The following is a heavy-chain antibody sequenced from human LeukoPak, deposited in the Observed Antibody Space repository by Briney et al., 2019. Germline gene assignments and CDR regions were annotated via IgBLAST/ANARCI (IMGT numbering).Heavy chain of an antibody. CDR2: IYHSGGT. Sequence: SETLSLTCAVSGGSISSSTNWWSWVRQPPGKGLEWIGEIYHSGGTNYNPSLKSRITISVDKSQNQFSLKVNSLTAADTAVYYCARGVYGSGSSTFDYWGQGTLVTVSS. CDR3: ARGVYGSGSSTFDY. CDR1: GGSISSSTNW. D-gene: IGHD3-10*01. J-gene: IGHJ4*02. V-gene: IGHV4-4*02.